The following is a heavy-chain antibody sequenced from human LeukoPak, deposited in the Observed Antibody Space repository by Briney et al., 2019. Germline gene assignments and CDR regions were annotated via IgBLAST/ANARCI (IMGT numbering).Heavy chain of an antibody. CDR3: ARSTMIVVVRGEHAFDI. V-gene: IGHV1-3*01. Sequence: ASVKVSCKASGYTFTSYAMHWVRQAPGQRLEWMGWINAGNGNTKYSQKFQGRVTMTRDTSTSTVYMELSSLRSEDTAVYYCARSTMIVVVRGEHAFDIWGQGTMVTVSS. D-gene: IGHD3-22*01. J-gene: IGHJ3*02. CDR1: GYTFTSYA. CDR2: INAGNGNT.